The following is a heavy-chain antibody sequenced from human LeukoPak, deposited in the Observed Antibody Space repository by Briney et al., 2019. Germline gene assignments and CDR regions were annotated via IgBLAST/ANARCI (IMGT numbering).Heavy chain of an antibody. CDR1: GGSISSSSYY. CDR2: IYYSGST. CDR3: AGHYYDSSGYILGDAFDI. J-gene: IGHJ3*02. D-gene: IGHD3-22*01. V-gene: IGHV4-39*01. Sequence: SETLSLTCTVSGGSISSSSYYWGWIRQPPGTGLEWLGSIYYSGSTYYNPSLKSRVTISVDTSKNQFSLKLSSVTAADTAVYYCAGHYYDSSGYILGDAFDIWGQGTMVTVSS.